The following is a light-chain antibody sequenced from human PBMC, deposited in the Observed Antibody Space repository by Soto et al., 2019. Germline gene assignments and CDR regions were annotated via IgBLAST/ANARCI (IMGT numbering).Light chain of an antibody. CDR3: QQANSFPIT. CDR2: GAS. Sequence: DIQMTQSPSSVSASVGDRVTITFRASQDVGKWLAWYQQKPGKAPTLLIHGASSLQSGVPSRYSGSGSGTDFTLTISSLQPEDFATYYCQQANSFPITFGQGTRLEIK. J-gene: IGKJ5*01. V-gene: IGKV1-12*01. CDR1: QDVGKW.